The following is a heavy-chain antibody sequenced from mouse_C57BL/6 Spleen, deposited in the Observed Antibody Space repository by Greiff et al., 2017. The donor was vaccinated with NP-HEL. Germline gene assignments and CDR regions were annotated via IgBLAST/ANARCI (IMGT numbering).Heavy chain of an antibody. CDR1: GYTFTDYY. Sequence: EVQLQQSGPELVKPGASVKISCKASGYTFTDYYMNWVKQSHGKSLEWIGDINPNNGGTSYNQKFKGKATLTVDKSSSTAYMELRSLTSEDSAVYYCARWAPYYAMDYWGQGTSVTVSS. V-gene: IGHV1-26*01. J-gene: IGHJ4*01. CDR2: INPNNGGT. CDR3: ARWAPYYAMDY.